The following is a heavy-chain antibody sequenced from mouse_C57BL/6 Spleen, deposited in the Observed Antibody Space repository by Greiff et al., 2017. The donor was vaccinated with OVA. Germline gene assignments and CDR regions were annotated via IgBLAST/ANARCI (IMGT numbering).Heavy chain of an antibody. CDR1: GYSFTDYN. J-gene: IGHJ2*01. CDR2: INPNYGTT. V-gene: IGHV1-39*01. D-gene: IGHD1-1*01. CDR3: ARGRYYGGSYD. Sequence: VQLQQSGPELVKPGASVKLSCKASGYSFTDYNMNWVKQSTGQSLEWIGAINPNYGTTSYNQKFKGKATLTVDQSSSTAYMQLISLTSEDSAVYYCARGRYYGGSYDWGQGTTLTVSS.